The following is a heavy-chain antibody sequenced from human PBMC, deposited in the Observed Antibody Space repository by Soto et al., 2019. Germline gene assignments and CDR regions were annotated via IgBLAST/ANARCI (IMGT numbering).Heavy chain of an antibody. J-gene: IGHJ5*02. CDR1: GDSYSISTYS. Sequence: TLSLTCNMSGDSYSISTYSWSWIRQPPGKALQWIGFIYQSGVTSYNPSLASRVSISLDRSNNQCSLKLKSVTAADTAVYFCAGMPYTSGLRFDPWGPGTLVTVS. V-gene: IGHV4-30-2*01. D-gene: IGHD6-19*01. CDR2: IYQSGVT. CDR3: AGMPYTSGLRFDP.